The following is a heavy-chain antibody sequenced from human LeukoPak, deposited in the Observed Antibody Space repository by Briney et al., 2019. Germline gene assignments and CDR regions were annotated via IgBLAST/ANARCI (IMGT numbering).Heavy chain of an antibody. V-gene: IGHV3-15*07. CDR2: IKSKTDGGTT. D-gene: IGHD2-2*01. Sequence: PGGSLRLSCAASGFTFSNAWMNWVRQAPGEGLEWVGRIKSKTDGGTTDYAAPVKGRFTISRDDSKNTLYLQMNSLKTEDTAVYYCTTVFVVVPAAMRGQQLVQDYWGQGTLVTVSS. CDR3: TTVFVVVPAAMRGQQLVQDY. CDR1: GFTFSNAW. J-gene: IGHJ4*02.